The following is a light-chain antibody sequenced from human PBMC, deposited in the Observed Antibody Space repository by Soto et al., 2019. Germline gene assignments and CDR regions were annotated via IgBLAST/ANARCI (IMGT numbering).Light chain of an antibody. CDR1: QTVSRYY. J-gene: IGKJ4*01. CDR2: GAS. CDR3: QLALT. Sequence: VLTQSPATLSLSPGGRAILSCRASQTVSRYYFSWYQKKPGQPPRLLIYGASTRATGVPDRFSGSGSGADFILTISSLQPEDLSVYYGQLALTFGGGTTVE. V-gene: IGKV3D-7*01.